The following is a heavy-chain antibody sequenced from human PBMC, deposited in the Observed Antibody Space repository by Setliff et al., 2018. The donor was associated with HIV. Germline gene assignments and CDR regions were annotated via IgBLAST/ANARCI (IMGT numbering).Heavy chain of an antibody. V-gene: IGHV3-49*03. CDR3: SRGARPTDEFVWFDP. CDR2: IRTKAYGGTT. CDR1: GFTFGDHP. Sequence: GGSLRLSCATSGFTFGDHPMSWFRQAPGKGLEWVSFIRTKAYGGTTEYAASVEGRFTISRDDSKGIAYLQMNSLKTEDTAVYYCSRGARPTDEFVWFDPWGQGTLVTSPQ. D-gene: IGHD4-17*01. J-gene: IGHJ5*02.